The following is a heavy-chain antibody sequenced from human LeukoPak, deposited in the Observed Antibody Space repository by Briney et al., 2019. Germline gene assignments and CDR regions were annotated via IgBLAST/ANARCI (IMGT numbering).Heavy chain of an antibody. V-gene: IGHV4-59*01. Sequence: SETLSLTCTISGGSISSYYWNWIRQPPGKGLEWIGYIYYSGSTNYNPSLKSRVTISVDTSKNQFSLKLSSVTAADTAVYYCARGVGWLQKSYYFDYWGQGTLVTVSS. D-gene: IGHD5-24*01. CDR2: IYYSGST. CDR3: ARGVGWLQKSYYFDY. J-gene: IGHJ4*02. CDR1: GGSISSYY.